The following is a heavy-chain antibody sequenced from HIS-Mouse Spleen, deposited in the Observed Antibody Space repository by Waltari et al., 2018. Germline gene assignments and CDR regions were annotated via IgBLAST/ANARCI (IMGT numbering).Heavy chain of an antibody. CDR2: INPNSGGT. J-gene: IGHJ1*01. CDR3: ASVSSGSYGGGYFQH. D-gene: IGHD1-26*01. CDR1: GYTFTGYY. V-gene: IGHV1-2*02. Sequence: QVQLVQSGAEVKKPGASVKVSCKASGYTFTGYYMHWVRQAPGQGLEWRGWINPNSGGTNFAQKFQGRVTMTRDTAISTAYMGLSRLGSDDTAVYYCASVSSGSYGGGYFQHWGQGTLVTVSS.